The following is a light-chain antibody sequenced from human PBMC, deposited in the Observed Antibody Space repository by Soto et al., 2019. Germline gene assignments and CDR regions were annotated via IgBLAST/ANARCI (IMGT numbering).Light chain of an antibody. J-gene: IGKJ1*01. Sequence: DIQMTQSPSSLSASVGDRVTITCRASQGISNYLAWYQQKPGKVPKLLIYAASTLQSGVPSRFGGSGSGTDFTLTISSLQPEDVATYYCQKYNSPPQTFGQGTKVEIK. CDR3: QKYNSPPQT. CDR2: AAS. CDR1: QGISNY. V-gene: IGKV1-27*01.